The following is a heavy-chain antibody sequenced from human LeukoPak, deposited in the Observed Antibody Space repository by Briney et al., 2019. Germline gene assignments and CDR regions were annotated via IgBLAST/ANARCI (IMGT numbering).Heavy chain of an antibody. D-gene: IGHD6-13*01. Sequence: SVKVSCKASGGTFSSYAISWVRQAPGQGLEWMGGIIPIFGTANYAQKFQGRVTITTDESTSTAYMELSSLRSEDTAVYYCARGQQLAALARHAFDIWGQGTMVTVSS. CDR1: GGTFSSYA. CDR2: IIPIFGTA. CDR3: ARGQQLAALARHAFDI. V-gene: IGHV1-69*05. J-gene: IGHJ3*02.